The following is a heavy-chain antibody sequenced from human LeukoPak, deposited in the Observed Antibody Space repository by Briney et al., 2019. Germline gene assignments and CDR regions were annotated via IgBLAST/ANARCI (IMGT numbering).Heavy chain of an antibody. Sequence: GGSLRLSCAASGFTVSSNYMSWVRQAPGKGLEWVAFIRNDGSDKYYADSVKGRFTISRDISENTLYLQMNALRAEDMAVYYCASRVVTSFDYWGQGTLVSVSS. V-gene: IGHV3-30*02. D-gene: IGHD3-3*01. J-gene: IGHJ4*02. CDR2: IRNDGSDK. CDR1: GFTVSSNY. CDR3: ASRVVTSFDY.